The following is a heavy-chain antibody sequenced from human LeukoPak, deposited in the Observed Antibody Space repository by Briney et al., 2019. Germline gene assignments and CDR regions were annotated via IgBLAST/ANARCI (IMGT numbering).Heavy chain of an antibody. CDR1: GGSISSSSYY. V-gene: IGHV4-39*01. J-gene: IGHJ4*02. CDR2: IYYSGNT. Sequence: SETLSLTCTVSGGSISSSSYYWGWIRQPPGKGLEWIGSIYYSGNTYYNASLKSRVTISGDTSKNQFSLILSSVTAADTAVYYCATPGLSRAYWGQGTLVTVSS. CDR3: ATPGLSRAY.